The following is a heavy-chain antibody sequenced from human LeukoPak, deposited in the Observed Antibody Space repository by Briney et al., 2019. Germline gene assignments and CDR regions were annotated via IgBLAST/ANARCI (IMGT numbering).Heavy chain of an antibody. D-gene: IGHD6-19*01. CDR2: ISYDGSDK. V-gene: IGHV3-30*04. J-gene: IGHJ4*02. CDR3: EGEAVAGRDYFDY. CDR1: GFTFSSYA. Sequence: GGSLRLSCAASGFTFSSYAMHWVRQAPGKGLKWVAVISYDGSDKYYADSVKGRFTISRDNSKNTLYLQMNSLRAEDTAVYYCEGEAVAGRDYFDYWGQGTLVTVSS.